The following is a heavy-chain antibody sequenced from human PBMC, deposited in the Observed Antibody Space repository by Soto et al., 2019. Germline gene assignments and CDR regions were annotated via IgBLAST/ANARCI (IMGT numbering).Heavy chain of an antibody. CDR3: ATSECRDGYSLDY. J-gene: IGHJ4*02. Sequence: GASVKVSCKASGVTFNRQDMRWVRQAPGQGLEWMGGIIPMFGTPHYAEKFQDRVTITADESTGTAYLELSSLTSEDTAVYYCATSECRDGYSLDYWGPGTLVTVSS. CDR1: GVTFNRQD. CDR2: IIPMFGTP. D-gene: IGHD5-12*01. V-gene: IGHV1-69*13.